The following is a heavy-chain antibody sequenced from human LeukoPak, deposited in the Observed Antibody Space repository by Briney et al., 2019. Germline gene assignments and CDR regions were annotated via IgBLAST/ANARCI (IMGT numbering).Heavy chain of an antibody. CDR1: GYTFTGYY. CDR2: INPNSGGT. D-gene: IGHD3-3*01. V-gene: IGHV1-2*02. CDR3: AKPRYDFWSGYTLDP. J-gene: IGHJ5*02. Sequence: ASVKVSCKASGYTFTGYYMHWVRQAPRQGLELMGWINPNSGGTNYAQKFQGRVTMTRDTSISTAYMELSRLRSDDTAVYYCAKPRYDFWSGYTLDPWGQGTLVTVSS.